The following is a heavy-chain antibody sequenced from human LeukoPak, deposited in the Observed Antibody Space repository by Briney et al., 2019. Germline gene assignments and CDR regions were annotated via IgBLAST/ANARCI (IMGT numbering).Heavy chain of an antibody. CDR1: GGTFSSYA. CDR2: IIPIFGTA. CDR3: ARGVVVPAAIPYNWFDP. D-gene: IGHD2-2*01. V-gene: IGHV1-69*13. J-gene: IGHJ5*02. Sequence: GASVKVSCKASGGTFSSYAISWVRQAPGQGLEWTGGIIPIFGTANYAQKFQGRVTITADESTSTAYMELSSLRSEDTAVYYCARGVVVPAAIPYNWFDPWGQGTLVTVSS.